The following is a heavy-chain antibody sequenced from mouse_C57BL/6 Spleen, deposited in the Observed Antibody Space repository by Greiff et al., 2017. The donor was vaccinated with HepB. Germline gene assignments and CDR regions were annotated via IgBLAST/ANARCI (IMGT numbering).Heavy chain of an antibody. V-gene: IGHV3-6*01. Sequence: EVHLVESGPGLVKPSQSLSLTCSVTGYSITSGYYWNWIRQFPGNKLEWMGYISYDGSNNYNPSLKNRISITRYTSKNQFFLKLNSVTTEDTATYYCASRGAMDDWGQGTSVTVSS. J-gene: IGHJ4*01. CDR2: ISYDGSN. CDR3: ASRGAMDD. CDR1: GYSITSGYY.